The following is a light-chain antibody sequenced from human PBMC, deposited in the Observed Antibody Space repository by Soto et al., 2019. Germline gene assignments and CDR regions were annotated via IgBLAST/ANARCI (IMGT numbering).Light chain of an antibody. CDR1: SSDVGGYNY. CDR2: EVN. J-gene: IGLJ1*01. Sequence: QSVLTQPPSASGSPGQSVTISCTGTSSDVGGYNYVSWYQQHPGKAPKLMISEVNKRPSGVPDRFSGSKSGNTASLTVSGLQPEDEADYYCSSYAGGPYVFGTGTKLTVL. CDR3: SSYAGGPYV. V-gene: IGLV2-8*01.